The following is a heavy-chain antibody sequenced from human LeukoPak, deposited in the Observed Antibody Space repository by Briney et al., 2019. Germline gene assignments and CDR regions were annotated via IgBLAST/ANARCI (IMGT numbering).Heavy chain of an antibody. D-gene: IGHD3-10*01. V-gene: IGHV3-23*01. J-gene: IGHJ4*02. CDR2: ISGSGGST. CDR3: AKDSITMVRGVIPYFDY. CDR1: GFTFSSYA. Sequence: GGSLRLSCAASGFTFSSYAMSWVRQAPGKGLEWVSAISGSGGSTYYADSVKGRFTISRDNSKNTLYLQMNSLRAEDTAVYYCAKDSITMVRGVIPYFDYWGQGTLVTVSS.